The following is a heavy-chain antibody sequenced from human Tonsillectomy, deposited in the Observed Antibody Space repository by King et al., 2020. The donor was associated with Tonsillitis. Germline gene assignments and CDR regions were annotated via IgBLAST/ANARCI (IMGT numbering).Heavy chain of an antibody. CDR1: GGSISSGDYY. CDR3: ARVGYGDYWEFDP. J-gene: IGHJ5*02. D-gene: IGHD4-17*01. V-gene: IGHV4-30-4*01. CDR2: IYYSGST. Sequence: VPLQESGPGLVKPSQTLSLTCTVSGGSISSGDYYWRWIRQPPGKGLEWIGYIYYSGSTYYNPSLKSRVTISVDTSKNQFSLKLSSVTAADTAVYYCARVGYGDYWEFDPWGQGTLVTVSS.